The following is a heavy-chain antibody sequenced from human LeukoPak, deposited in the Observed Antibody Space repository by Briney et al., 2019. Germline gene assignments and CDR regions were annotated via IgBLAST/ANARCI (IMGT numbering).Heavy chain of an antibody. Sequence: SETLSLTCAVYGGSFSGYYWSWIRQPPGKGLEWIGEINHSGSTNYNPSLKSRVTISVDTSKNQFSLKLSSVTAADTAVYYCARDQGSGYLDYWGQGTLVTVSS. D-gene: IGHD2-15*01. CDR2: INHSGST. J-gene: IGHJ4*02. V-gene: IGHV4-34*01. CDR1: GGSFSGYY. CDR3: ARDQGSGYLDY.